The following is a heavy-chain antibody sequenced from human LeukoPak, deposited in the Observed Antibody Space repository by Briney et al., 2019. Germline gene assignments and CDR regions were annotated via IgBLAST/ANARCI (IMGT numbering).Heavy chain of an antibody. D-gene: IGHD7-27*01. CDR2: TYYRSKWYN. CDR3: VRGPWGYFDY. CDR1: GDSFSSNSAA. J-gene: IGHJ4*02. Sequence: SQTLSLTCGISGDSFSSNSAAWNWLRQSPSRGLEWLGRTYYRSKWYNDYAVSVKSRITINPDTSKNQFSLQLNSVTPEDTAVYYCVRGPWGYFDYWGQGSLVTVSS. V-gene: IGHV6-1*01.